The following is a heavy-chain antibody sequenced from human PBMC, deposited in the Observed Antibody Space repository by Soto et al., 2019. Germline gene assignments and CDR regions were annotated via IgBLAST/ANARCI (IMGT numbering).Heavy chain of an antibody. D-gene: IGHD5-12*01. CDR2: IIRSCGTA. V-gene: IGHV1-69*13. CDR3: ARDLGGYHPPFDY. Sequence: GASVKVSCKASGGTFSSYAISWVRQAAAEGLEWRGGIIRSCGTANYAEKFQGRGTITADESTSTAYMELSRLRSEDTGVYYCARDLGGYHPPFDYWGQGTLVTVSS. CDR1: GGTFSSYA. J-gene: IGHJ4*02.